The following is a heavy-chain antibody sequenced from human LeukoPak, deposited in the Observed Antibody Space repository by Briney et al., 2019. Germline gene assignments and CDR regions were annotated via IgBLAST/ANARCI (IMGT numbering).Heavy chain of an antibody. Sequence: ASVKVSCKASGYTFTGYYMHRVRQAPGQGLEWMGRINPNSGGTNYAQKFQGRVTMTRDTSISTAYMELSRLRSDDTAVYYCARKNCSGGSCYVDYWGQGTLVAVSS. V-gene: IGHV1-2*06. CDR1: GYTFTGYY. D-gene: IGHD2-15*01. CDR2: INPNSGGT. CDR3: ARKNCSGGSCYVDY. J-gene: IGHJ4*02.